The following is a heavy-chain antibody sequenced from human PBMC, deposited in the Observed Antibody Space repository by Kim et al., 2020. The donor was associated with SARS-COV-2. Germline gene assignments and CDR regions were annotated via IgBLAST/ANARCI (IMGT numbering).Heavy chain of an antibody. D-gene: IGHD6-13*01. CDR1: GFTFDDYA. J-gene: IGHJ6*01. V-gene: IGHV3-9*01. CDR2: ISWNSGSI. Sequence: GGSLRLSCAASGFTFDDYAMHWVRQAPGKGLEWVSGISWNSGSIGYADSVKGRFTISRDNAKNSLYLQMNSLRAEDTALYYCAKEMFPPIGAAAGTFYY. CDR3: AKEMFPPIGAAAGTFYY.